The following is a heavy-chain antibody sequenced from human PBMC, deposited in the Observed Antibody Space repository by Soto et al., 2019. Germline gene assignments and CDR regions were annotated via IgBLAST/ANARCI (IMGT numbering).Heavy chain of an antibody. J-gene: IGHJ3*02. D-gene: IGHD3-16*02. CDR2: ISSSGSTI. CDR1: GFTFSDYY. V-gene: IGHV3-11*01. Sequence: GGSLRLSCAASGFTFSDYYMSWIRQAPGKGLEWVSYISSSGSTIYYADSVKGRFTISRDNAKNSLYLQMNSLRAEDTAVYYCAGWGPQYYDYIWGSYRQKDAFDIWGQGTMVTVSS. CDR3: AGWGPQYYDYIWGSYRQKDAFDI.